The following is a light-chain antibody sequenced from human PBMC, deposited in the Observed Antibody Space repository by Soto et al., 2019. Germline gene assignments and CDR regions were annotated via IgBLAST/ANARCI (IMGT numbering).Light chain of an antibody. J-gene: IGKJ1*01. CDR2: GAS. CDR3: QQYDSSWT. CDR1: QSVSNRY. Sequence: EIVLTQSPGTLSLSPGERATLSCWASQSVSNRYLAWYQQKPGQAPRLLIYGASGRATGIPDRFSGSGSGTDFTLTISRLEPEDFAVYYCQQYDSSWTFGQGTKVDIK. V-gene: IGKV3-20*01.